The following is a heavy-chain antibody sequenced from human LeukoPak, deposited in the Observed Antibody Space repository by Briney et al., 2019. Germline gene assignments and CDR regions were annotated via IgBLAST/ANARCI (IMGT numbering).Heavy chain of an antibody. V-gene: IGHV3-33*06. J-gene: IGHJ3*02. Sequence: GGFLRLSCAATGFTFSTYGMHWVRQAPGKGLEWVAVIWSDGNNKFYADSVKGRFTFSRDNSRNTLSLQMNSLRAEDTAVYYCVKERGPFDAFDIWGQGTMVTVSS. CDR1: GFTFSTYG. CDR3: VKERGPFDAFDI. CDR2: IWSDGNNK.